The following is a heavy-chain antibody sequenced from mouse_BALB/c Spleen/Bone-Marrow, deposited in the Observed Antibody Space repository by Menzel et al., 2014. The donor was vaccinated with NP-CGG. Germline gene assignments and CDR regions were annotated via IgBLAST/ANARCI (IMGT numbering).Heavy chain of an antibody. J-gene: IGHJ3*01. CDR3: ARLGYYGGFAY. CDR2: INPDSSTI. D-gene: IGHD2-3*01. Sequence: EMKVVESGGGLVQPGGSLKLSCAASGFDFSGFWMGWVRQAPGKGLEWIGEINPDSSTINYTPSLKDRFIISRDNAKNTLYLQMSKVRSEDTALYYCARLGYYGGFAYWGQGTLVTVSA. V-gene: IGHV4-1*02. CDR1: GFDFSGFW.